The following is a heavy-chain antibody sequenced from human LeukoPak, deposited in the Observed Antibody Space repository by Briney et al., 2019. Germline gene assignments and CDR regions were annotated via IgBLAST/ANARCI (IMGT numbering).Heavy chain of an antibody. V-gene: IGHV1-46*01. D-gene: IGHD3-9*01. CDR2: INPSGGST. Sequence: ASVKVSCKASGYTFINYYIHWVRQAPGQGLEWMGIINPSGGSTTHAQKFQGRVTMTRDTSTSTLYMELSSLRSEDTAVYYCARRGQMPSRGIFYYLDYWGQGTLVTVSS. CDR3: ARRGQMPSRGIFYYLDY. J-gene: IGHJ4*02. CDR1: GYTFINYY.